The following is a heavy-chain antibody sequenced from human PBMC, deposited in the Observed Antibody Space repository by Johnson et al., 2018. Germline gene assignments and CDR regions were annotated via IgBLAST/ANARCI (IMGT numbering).Heavy chain of an antibody. Sequence: EVQLVESGGGLVQPGGSLRLSCAASGFTFSNYAMTWVRQAPGKGLEWVSAISGRGSSTYYADSVKGRFTISRDNSKNSLYLQMNSLRDEDTALYYCARDLGYGGSFAQHWGQGTLVTVSS. CDR3: ARDLGYGGSFAQH. V-gene: IGHV3-23*04. CDR2: ISGRGSST. D-gene: IGHD1-26*01. CDR1: GFTFSNYA. J-gene: IGHJ1*01.